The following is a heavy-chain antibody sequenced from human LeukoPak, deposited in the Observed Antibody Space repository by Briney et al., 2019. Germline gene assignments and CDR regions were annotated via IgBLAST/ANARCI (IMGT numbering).Heavy chain of an antibody. Sequence: ASVKVSCKASGYTFTGYYMHWVRQAPGQGLEWMGIINPSGGSTSYAQKFQGRVTMTRDMSTSTVYMELSSLRSEDTAVYYCARDAYDSSGFYSHYFDYWGQGTLVTVSS. D-gene: IGHD3-22*01. CDR2: INPSGGST. CDR3: ARDAYDSSGFYSHYFDY. J-gene: IGHJ4*02. V-gene: IGHV1-46*01. CDR1: GYTFTGYY.